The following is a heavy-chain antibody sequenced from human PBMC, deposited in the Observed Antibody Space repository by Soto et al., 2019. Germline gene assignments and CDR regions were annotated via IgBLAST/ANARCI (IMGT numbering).Heavy chain of an antibody. J-gene: IGHJ5*01. D-gene: IGHD2-15*01. Sequence: QVKLVQSGAEVKPTGSSVRVSCKASGGTFSSWTVSWVRQAPGQGLEWLGRIIPLLDRPNYAQKFQGRLTITADRSTATAYRDLHSLGSDDTAVYFCAKAPGTPLFWFDSWGQGTLVAVSS. CDR2: IIPLLDRP. CDR3: AKAPGTPLFWFDS. CDR1: GGTFSSWT. V-gene: IGHV1-69*02.